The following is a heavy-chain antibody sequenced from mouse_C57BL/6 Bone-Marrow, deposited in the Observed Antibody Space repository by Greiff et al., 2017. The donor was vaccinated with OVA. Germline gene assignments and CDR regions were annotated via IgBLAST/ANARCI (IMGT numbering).Heavy chain of an antibody. CDR1: GYTFTSYW. D-gene: IGHD1-1*01. V-gene: IGHV1-50*01. CDR3: ARPNRSQFILDY. J-gene: IGHJ2*01. CDR2: IDPSDSYT. Sequence: QVQLQQSGAELVKPGASVKLSCKASGYTFTSYWMQWVKQRPGQGLEWIGEIDPSDSYTNYNQKFKGKATLTVDTSSSTAYMQLSSLTSEDSAVYYCARPNRSQFILDYWGQGTTLTVSS.